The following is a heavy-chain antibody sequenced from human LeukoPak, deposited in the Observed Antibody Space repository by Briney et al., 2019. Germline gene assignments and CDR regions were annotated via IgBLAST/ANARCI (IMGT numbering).Heavy chain of an antibody. V-gene: IGHV3-7*04. D-gene: IGHD5-24*01. Sequence: GGSLRLSCVASGFPFSSYWMTWVRQAPGKGLEWVANIKQDGSKKSYVDSVKGRFTISRDNAKNSLYLQMNSLRAGDTAIYYCTRVGYIDEGIDYWGQGTLVTVSS. CDR2: IKQDGSKK. J-gene: IGHJ4*02. CDR1: GFPFSSYW. CDR3: TRVGYIDEGIDY.